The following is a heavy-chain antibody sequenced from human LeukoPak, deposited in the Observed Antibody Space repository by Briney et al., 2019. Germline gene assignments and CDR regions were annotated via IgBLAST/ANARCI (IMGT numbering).Heavy chain of an antibody. CDR3: ARDIGLTGYYDSSGYYGCDY. D-gene: IGHD3-22*01. J-gene: IGHJ4*02. Sequence: ASVKVSCKASGYTFTSYGITWVRQAPGQGLEWMGWISAYNGNTNYAQKRQGRVTMTTDTSTSTAYMELRRLRSDDTAVYYCARDIGLTGYYDSSGYYGCDYWGQGTLVTVSS. CDR2: ISAYNGNT. V-gene: IGHV1-18*01. CDR1: GYTFTSYG.